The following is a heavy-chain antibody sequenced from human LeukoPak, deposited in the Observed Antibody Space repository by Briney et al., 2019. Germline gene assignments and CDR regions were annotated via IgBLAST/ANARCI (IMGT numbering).Heavy chain of an antibody. CDR3: AKDKDSTNWYFDY. J-gene: IGHJ4*02. D-gene: IGHD2-15*01. V-gene: IGHV3-30*02. CDR2: IRYDGTNK. Sequence: GGSLRLSCAASGFTFSSHGMHWVRQAPGKGLEWVAFIRYDGTNKYYADSVKGRFSISRDNSKNTLYLQMNSLRAEDTAVYYCAKDKDSTNWYFDYWGQGTLVTVSS. CDR1: GFTFSSHG.